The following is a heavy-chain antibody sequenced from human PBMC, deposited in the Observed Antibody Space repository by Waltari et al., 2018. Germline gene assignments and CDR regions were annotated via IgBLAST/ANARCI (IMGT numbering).Heavy chain of an antibody. CDR2: ISHSGST. D-gene: IGHD3-10*01. V-gene: IGHV4-38-2*02. CDR1: SYSIRSGYF. Sequence: QVQLQESGPGLARPSETLSLPCDVPSYSIRSGYFWGWIRQPPGKGLKWVGSISHSGSTYYNPSLKSRVTLSVDTSKNQFALKVTSVTAADTATYYCVRDLGGSGNSWFDAWGQGSLVIVSS. J-gene: IGHJ5*02. CDR3: VRDLGGSGNSWFDA.